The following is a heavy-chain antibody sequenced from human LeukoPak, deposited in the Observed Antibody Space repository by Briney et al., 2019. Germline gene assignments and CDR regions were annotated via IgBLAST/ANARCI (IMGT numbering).Heavy chain of an antibody. CDR2: IRQDGSEK. Sequence: GGSLRLSCAASGFTFSTYWMSWVRQAPGKGLEWVANIRQDGSEKYYVDSVKGRFTISRDNAKNSLYLQMNSLIAEDTAVYYCARPVFPHIFQDWGQGTLVTVSS. V-gene: IGHV3-7*04. CDR1: GFTFSTYW. D-gene: IGHD2-21*01. J-gene: IGHJ1*01. CDR3: ARPVFPHIFQD.